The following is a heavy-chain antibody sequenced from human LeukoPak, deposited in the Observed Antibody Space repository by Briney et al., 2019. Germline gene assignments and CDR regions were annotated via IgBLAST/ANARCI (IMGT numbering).Heavy chain of an antibody. J-gene: IGHJ3*02. CDR2: IYHSGST. D-gene: IGHD5-18*01. CDR3: ATTAMVIDAFDI. Sequence: SETLSLTCAVSGGSISSGGHSWSWIRQPPGKGLEWIGYIYHSGSTYYNPSLKSRVTISVDRSKNQFSLKLSSVTAADTAVYYCATTAMVIDAFDIWGQGTMVTVSS. V-gene: IGHV4-30-2*01. CDR1: GGSISSGGHS.